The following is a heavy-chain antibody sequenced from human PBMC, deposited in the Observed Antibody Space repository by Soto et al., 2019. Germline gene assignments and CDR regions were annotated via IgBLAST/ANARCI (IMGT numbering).Heavy chain of an antibody. CDR2: IYHSGST. CDR1: GGSMSSSNW. D-gene: IGHD6-19*01. CDR3: ARIAVSGTRFDY. J-gene: IGHJ4*02. Sequence: QVQLQESGPGLVKPSGTLSLTCAVSGGSMSSSNWWSWVRQPPGKGLEWIGEIYHSGSTNYNPSLKRRVXXXVXXSKNQFSLKLSSVTAADTAVYYCARIAVSGTRFDYWGQGILVTVSS. V-gene: IGHV4-4*02.